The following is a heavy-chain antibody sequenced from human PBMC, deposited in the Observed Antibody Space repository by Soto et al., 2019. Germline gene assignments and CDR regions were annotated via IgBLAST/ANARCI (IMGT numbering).Heavy chain of an antibody. V-gene: IGHV1-69*13. CDR1: GGTFSSYA. D-gene: IGHD6-6*01. J-gene: IGHJ5*02. Sequence: GASVKVSCKASGGTFSSYAISWVRQAPGQGLEWMGGIIPIFGTANYAQKFQGRVTITADESTSTAYMELSSLRSEDTAVYYCARLSTLYSSSSNWFDPWGQGTLVTVSS. CDR2: IIPIFGTA. CDR3: ARLSTLYSSSSNWFDP.